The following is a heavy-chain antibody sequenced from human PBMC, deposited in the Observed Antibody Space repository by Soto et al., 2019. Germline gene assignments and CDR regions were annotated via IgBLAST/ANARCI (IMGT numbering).Heavy chain of an antibody. J-gene: IGHJ4*02. D-gene: IGHD3-22*01. CDR3: ARLIYYDSSGYYYFDY. CDR2: IYYSGST. V-gene: IGHV4-59*01. CDR1: GGSISSYY. Sequence: SETLSLTCTVSGGSISSYYWSWIRQPPGKGLEWIGYIYYSGSTNYNPSLKSRVTISVDTSKNQFSLKLSSVTAAETAVYYCARLIYYDSSGYYYFDYWGQGTLVTVSS.